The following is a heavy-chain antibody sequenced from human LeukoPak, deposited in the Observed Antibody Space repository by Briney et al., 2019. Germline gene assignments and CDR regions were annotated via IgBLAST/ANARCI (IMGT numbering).Heavy chain of an antibody. Sequence: PGGSLRLSCAASGFTFSSYRMNWVRQAPGKGLEWVSSISSSSSYIYYADSVKGRFTISRDNAKNSLYLQMNSLRAEDTAVYYCSRVRYYDFWSGKDGMDVWGQGTTVTVSS. CDR3: SRVRYYDFWSGKDGMDV. J-gene: IGHJ6*02. CDR1: GFTFSSYR. V-gene: IGHV3-21*01. CDR2: ISSSSSYI. D-gene: IGHD3-3*01.